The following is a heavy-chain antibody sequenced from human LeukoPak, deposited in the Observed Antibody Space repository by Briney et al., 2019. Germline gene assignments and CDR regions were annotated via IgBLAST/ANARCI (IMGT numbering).Heavy chain of an antibody. CDR1: GYSFTNYW. CDR3: ARKYSVDTAMVDLDY. CDR2: IYPRDSDT. Sequence: GESLKISCKGSGYSFTNYWIGWVRQMPGKGLEWMGIIYPRDSDTRYSPSFQGQVTISADKSINTAYLQWSSLKASDTAMYYCARKYSVDTAMVDLDYWGQGTLVTVSS. J-gene: IGHJ4*02. V-gene: IGHV5-51*01. D-gene: IGHD5-18*01.